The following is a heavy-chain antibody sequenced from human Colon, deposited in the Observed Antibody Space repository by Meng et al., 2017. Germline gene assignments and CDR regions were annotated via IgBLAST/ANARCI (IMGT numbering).Heavy chain of an antibody. V-gene: IGHV4-39*07. CDR1: GGSINLGSYY. CDR2: IHNSGKT. Sequence: RPLRGPGAALGRTSETLSRTSPFPGGSINLGSYYWCWVRQALGKRLECIGSIHNSGKTYHHSSLKSRVTILVDTSNNQFSLKLTSVTAANTAVYLCAILVTTVNTGNWFDPWGQGTLVTVSS. CDR3: AILVTTVNTGNWFDP. D-gene: IGHD4-17*01. J-gene: IGHJ5*02.